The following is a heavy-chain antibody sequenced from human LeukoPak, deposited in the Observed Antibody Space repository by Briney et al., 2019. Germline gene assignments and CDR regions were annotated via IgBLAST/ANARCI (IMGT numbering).Heavy chain of an antibody. CDR3: ARVPPSGSYFRRPRGRRPFDY. V-gene: IGHV3-23*01. CDR1: GFTFSSYG. D-gene: IGHD1-26*01. J-gene: IGHJ4*02. Sequence: GGSLRLSCAASGFTFSSYGMSWVRQAPGKGLEWVSAISGSGGSTYYADSVKGRFTISRDNSKNTLYLQVNSLRAEDTAVYYCARVPPSGSYFRRPRGRRPFDYWGQGTLVTVSS. CDR2: ISGSGGST.